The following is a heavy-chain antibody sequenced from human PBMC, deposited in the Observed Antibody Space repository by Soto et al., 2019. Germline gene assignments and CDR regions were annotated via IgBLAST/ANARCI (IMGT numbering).Heavy chain of an antibody. CDR2: MYYSGST. D-gene: IGHD1-26*01. J-gene: IGHJ4*02. CDR3: ARDLDRSYRYFDY. V-gene: IGHV4-61*08. Sequence: SETLSLTCTVSGGSISSGGYYWSWIRQPPGKGLEWIGYMYYSGSTNYNPSLKSRVSISVDTSEKQFSLKLSSVTAADTAVYYCARDLDRSYRYFDYWGQGTPVTVSS. CDR1: GGSISSGGYY.